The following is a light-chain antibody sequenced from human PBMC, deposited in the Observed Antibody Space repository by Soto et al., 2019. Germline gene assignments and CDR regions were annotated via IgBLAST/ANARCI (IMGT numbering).Light chain of an antibody. CDR1: QSLLHSDGKTY. CDR3: MERTPLSPN. Sequence: DIVMTQTPLSLSVTPGQPASISCKSSQSLLHSDGKTYLYWYLQKPGQSPQLLIYEVSSRFSGVPDRFSGSGSGKDFPPEISRVEAEGVGVCYCMERTPLSPNFGPGNKVEIK. V-gene: IGKV2D-29*02. CDR2: EVS. J-gene: IGKJ1*01.